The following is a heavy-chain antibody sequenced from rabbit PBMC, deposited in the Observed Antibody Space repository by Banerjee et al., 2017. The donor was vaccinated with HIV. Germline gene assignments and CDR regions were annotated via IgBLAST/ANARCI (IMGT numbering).Heavy chain of an antibody. J-gene: IGHJ4*01. D-gene: IGHD6-1*01. Sequence: GESGGDLVKPEGSLTLTCTASGFSFTSSCWICWVRQAPGKGLEWIACIYTGSSDSTYYASWAKGRFTISKTSSTTVTLQMTSLTAADTATYFCARGDGAYAGYGDAWDLWGPGTLVTVS. CDR1: GFSFTSSCW. V-gene: IGHV1S45*01. CDR3: ARGDGAYAGYGDAWDL. CDR2: IYTGSSDST.